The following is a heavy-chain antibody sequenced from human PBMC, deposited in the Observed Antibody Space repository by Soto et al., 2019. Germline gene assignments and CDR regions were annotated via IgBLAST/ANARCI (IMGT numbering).Heavy chain of an antibody. CDR3: AKDSYYDLVTGYSRNAFDI. CDR2: INPNTGAT. J-gene: IGHJ3*02. CDR1: GYTFTGYY. V-gene: IGHV1-2*02. D-gene: IGHD3-9*01. Sequence: QVQLVQSGAEVKKPGASVRVSCKASGYTFTGYYMHWVRQAPGQGLEWMGWINPNTGATIYARKFQGRVTMTRDTSVTTAYMDLNSLRSDDTAVYYCAKDSYYDLVTGYSRNAFDIWGRGTLVTVSS.